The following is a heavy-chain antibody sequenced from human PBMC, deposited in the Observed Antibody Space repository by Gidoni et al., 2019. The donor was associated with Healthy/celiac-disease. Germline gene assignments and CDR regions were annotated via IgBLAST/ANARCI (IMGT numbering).Heavy chain of an antibody. V-gene: IGHV3-21*01. D-gene: IGHD6-13*01. Sequence: EVQLVESGGGLVKPGGSLRRSCAASGFTFSSYSMNWVRQAPGKGLEWVASISSSSSYIYYADSVKGRFTISRDNAKNSLYLQMNSLRAEDTAVYYCARDRADSSSWGDAFDIWGQGTMVTVSS. CDR2: ISSSSSYI. J-gene: IGHJ3*02. CDR1: GFTFSSYS. CDR3: ARDRADSSSWGDAFDI.